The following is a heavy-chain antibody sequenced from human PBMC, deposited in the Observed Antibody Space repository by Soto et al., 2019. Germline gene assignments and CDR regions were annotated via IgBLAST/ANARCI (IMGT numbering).Heavy chain of an antibody. Sequence: SVKASCKASGGHFSSYAISWVRQAPGQGLEWMGGIIPIFGTANYAQKFQGRVTITADESTSTAYMELSSLRSEDTAVYYCARKQVAHDAFDIRGQGTMVTDS. J-gene: IGHJ3*02. CDR2: IIPIFGTA. CDR3: ARKQVAHDAFDI. CDR1: GGHFSSYA. D-gene: IGHD5-12*01. V-gene: IGHV1-69*13.